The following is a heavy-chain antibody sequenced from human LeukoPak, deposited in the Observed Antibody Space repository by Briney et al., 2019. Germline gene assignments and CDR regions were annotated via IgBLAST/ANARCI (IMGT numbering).Heavy chain of an antibody. Sequence: YWISWVRQMPGKGLEWMGRIDPSDSYTNYSPSFQGHVTISADKSISTAYLQWSSLKASDTAMYYCARSATYYYDSSGYHFDYWGQGTLVTVSS. J-gene: IGHJ4*02. CDR2: IDPSDSYT. V-gene: IGHV5-10-1*01. D-gene: IGHD3-22*01. CDR1: YW. CDR3: ARSATYYYDSSGYHFDY.